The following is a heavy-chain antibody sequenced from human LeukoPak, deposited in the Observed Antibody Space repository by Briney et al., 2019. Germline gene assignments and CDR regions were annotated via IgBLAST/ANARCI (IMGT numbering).Heavy chain of an antibody. CDR3: AKHPQLRYFDWFPTFFD. CDR2: ISGSGGST. J-gene: IGHJ4*02. V-gene: IGHV3-23*01. Sequence: TGGSLRLSCAASGFTFSSYAMSWVRQAPGKGLEWVSAISGSGGSTYYADSVKGRFTISRDNSKSTLYLQMNSLRAEDTAVYYCAKHPQLRYFDWFPTFFDWGQGTLVTVSS. D-gene: IGHD3-9*01. CDR1: GFTFSSYA.